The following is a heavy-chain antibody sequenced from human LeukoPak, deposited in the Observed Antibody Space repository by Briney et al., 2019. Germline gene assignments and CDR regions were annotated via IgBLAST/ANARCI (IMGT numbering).Heavy chain of an antibody. J-gene: IGHJ4*02. CDR2: ISYDGSNK. CDR3: AKDVAPDSGWDLDY. CDR1: GFTFSSYA. Sequence: GRSPRLSCAASGFTFSSYAMHWVRQAPGKGLEWVAVISYDGSNKYYADSVKGRFTISRDNSKNTLYLQMNSLRVEDTAVYYCAKDVAPDSGWDLDYWGQGTLVTVSS. V-gene: IGHV3-30-3*01. D-gene: IGHD6-19*01.